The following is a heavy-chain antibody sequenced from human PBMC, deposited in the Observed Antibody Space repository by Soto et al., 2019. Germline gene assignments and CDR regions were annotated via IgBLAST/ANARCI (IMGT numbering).Heavy chain of an antibody. V-gene: IGHV1-46*01. CDR3: ARVLSSSGWYGLAFDY. CDR1: GYTFTSYY. J-gene: IGHJ4*02. CDR2: INPSGGST. D-gene: IGHD6-19*01. Sequence: ASVKVSCKASGYTFTSYYMHWVRQAPGQGLEWMGIINPSGGSTSYAQKFQGRVTMTRDTSTSTVYMELSSLRSEDTAVYYCARVLSSSGWYGLAFDYWGQGTLVTVPQ.